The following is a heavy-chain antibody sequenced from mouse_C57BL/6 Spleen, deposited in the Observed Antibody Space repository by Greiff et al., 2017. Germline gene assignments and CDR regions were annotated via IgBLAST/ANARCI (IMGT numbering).Heavy chain of an antibody. CDR3: TIDGFDY. D-gene: IGHD2-3*01. J-gene: IGHJ2*01. CDR1: GYNITDYY. V-gene: IGHV14-4*01. CDR2: IDPENGDP. Sequence: VQLQQSGAELVRPGASVKLSCKASGYNITDYYMHWVKQRPEHGLEWIGWIDPENGDPNYASKFQGKATITADTSSSTAYMPLSSLTSEDSAVYYCTIDGFDYWGQGTTRTGSS.